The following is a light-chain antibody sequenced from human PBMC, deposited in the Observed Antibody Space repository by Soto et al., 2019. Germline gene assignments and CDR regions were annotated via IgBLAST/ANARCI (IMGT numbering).Light chain of an antibody. CDR1: QSISTY. CDR2: GAS. CDR3: QQGSFTLT. J-gene: IGKJ4*01. Sequence: DIQMTQSPSSLSASVGDRVTITCRASQSISTYLNWYQQKLGKAPKLLISGASSLQGGVPSRFGGSGSGTDFTLTISSLQPEDFATYYCQQGSFTLTFGGGTKLEIK. V-gene: IGKV1-39*01.